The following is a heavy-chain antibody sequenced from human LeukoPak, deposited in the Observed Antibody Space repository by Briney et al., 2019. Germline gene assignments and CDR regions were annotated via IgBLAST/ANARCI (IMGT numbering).Heavy chain of an antibody. V-gene: IGHV4-59*01. CDR3: ARVRRWGNAFDI. Sequence: SETLSLTCTVSGGSISSYYWSWIRQPPGKGLEWIGYIYYSGSTNYNPSLKSRVTISVDTSKNQFSLKLSSVTAADTAVYYCARVRRWGNAFDIWGKGTTVTVS. J-gene: IGHJ3*02. D-gene: IGHD4-23*01. CDR2: IYYSGST. CDR1: GGSISSYY.